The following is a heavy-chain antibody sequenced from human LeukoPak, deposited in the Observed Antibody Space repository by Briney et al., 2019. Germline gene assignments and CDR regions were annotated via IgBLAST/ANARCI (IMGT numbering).Heavy chain of an antibody. D-gene: IGHD6-13*01. CDR3: ARSKNSWYGMGFDH. V-gene: IGHV1-69*13. CDR1: GGTFSSYA. Sequence: GASVTVSCKASGGTFSSYAISWVRQAPGQGLEWMGGIIPIFGTANYAQKFQGRVTITADESTSTAYMELSSLRSDDTAVYYCARSKNSWYGMGFDHWGQGTLVTVSS. J-gene: IGHJ4*02. CDR2: IIPIFGTA.